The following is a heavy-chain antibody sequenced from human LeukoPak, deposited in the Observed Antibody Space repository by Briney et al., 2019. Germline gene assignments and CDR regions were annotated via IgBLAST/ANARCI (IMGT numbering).Heavy chain of an antibody. V-gene: IGHV4-39*01. Sequence: SETLSLTCIVSGGSIISSTYFWGWIRQPPGKGLEWIGSVYYSGATYYNPSLKSRVTISADTSKNQFSLKLTSVTAADTAVYYCASLTYSARDYWGQGTLSPSPQ. D-gene: IGHD3-16*01. CDR1: GGSIISSTYF. CDR3: ASLTYSARDY. J-gene: IGHJ4*02. CDR2: VYYSGAT.